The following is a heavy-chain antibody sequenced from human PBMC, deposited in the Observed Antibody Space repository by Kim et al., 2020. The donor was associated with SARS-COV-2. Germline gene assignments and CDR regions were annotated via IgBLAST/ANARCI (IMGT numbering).Heavy chain of an antibody. CDR1: GYIFTVYY. V-gene: IGHV1-2*06. CDR3: ATGGTNPNSATYP. D-gene: IGHD2-15*01. Sequence: ASVKVSCKASGYIFTVYYIHWVRPAPGQGLEWMGRLNPNGGGTNYAQQFQGRVTMTRDTSISTAYMELTGLRTDDTAVYYCATGGTNPNSATYPWGQGTL. CDR2: LNPNGGGT. J-gene: IGHJ5*02.